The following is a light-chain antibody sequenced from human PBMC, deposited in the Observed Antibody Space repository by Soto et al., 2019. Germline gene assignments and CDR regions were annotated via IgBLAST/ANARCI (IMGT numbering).Light chain of an antibody. J-gene: IGLJ1*01. Sequence: SALTQPASVSGSPGQSITISCTGTRSDVESYNLVSWYQQRPGNAPKLIIYEVSKRPSGLPTRFSGSKSGNTASLTISGLQAEDEADYYCCSYAGTFTYVFGTGTKVTVL. CDR3: CSYAGTFTYV. CDR1: RSDVESYNL. CDR2: EVS. V-gene: IGLV2-23*02.